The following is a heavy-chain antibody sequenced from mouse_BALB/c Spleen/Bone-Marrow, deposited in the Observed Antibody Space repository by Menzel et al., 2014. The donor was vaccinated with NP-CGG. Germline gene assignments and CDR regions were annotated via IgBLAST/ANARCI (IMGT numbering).Heavy chain of an antibody. J-gene: IGHJ1*01. Sequence: VHLQQSGAELVKPGASVKLSCKASGYSFTRYYMYWVKRRPGQGLEWIGEINPSNGGTNFNEKFKSKATLTVDKSSSTAYMQFSSLTSEDSAVYYCTRSNYGYWYFDVWGAGTTVTVSS. CDR2: INPSNGGT. CDR1: GYSFTRYY. CDR3: TRSNYGYWYFDV. V-gene: IGHV1S81*02. D-gene: IGHD1-1*01.